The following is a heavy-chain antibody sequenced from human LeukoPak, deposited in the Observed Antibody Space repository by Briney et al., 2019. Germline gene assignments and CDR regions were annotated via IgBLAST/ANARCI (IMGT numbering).Heavy chain of an antibody. V-gene: IGHV3-15*01. J-gene: IGHJ3*02. CDR1: GFTFDNAW. CDR3: ASLGHYYDSSGYSDAFDI. Sequence: GGSLRLSCAASGFTFDNAWMNWVRQAPGKGLEWVGRIKSKTDGGTTDYAAPVKGRFTISRDDSKNTLYLQMNGLRAEDTAVYYCASLGHYYDSSGYSDAFDIWGQGTMVTVSS. D-gene: IGHD3-22*01. CDR2: IKSKTDGGTT.